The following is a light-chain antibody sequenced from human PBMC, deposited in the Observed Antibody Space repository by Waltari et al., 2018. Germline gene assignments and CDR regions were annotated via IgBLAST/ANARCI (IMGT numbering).Light chain of an antibody. Sequence: DIQLTQSPSFLSASVGDRVTIACRASQGISSYLAWYQQKPGKAPPILVYDASALQSGVPSRFSGSGSGTEFTLTISSLQPEDFATYYCQQLKSFPYTFGQGTKLEIK. CDR1: QGISSY. CDR2: DAS. V-gene: IGKV1-9*01. J-gene: IGKJ2*01. CDR3: QQLKSFPYT.